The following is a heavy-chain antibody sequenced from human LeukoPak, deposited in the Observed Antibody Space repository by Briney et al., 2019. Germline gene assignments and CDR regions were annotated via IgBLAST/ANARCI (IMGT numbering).Heavy chain of an antibody. V-gene: IGHV3-7*03. Sequence: GGSLRLSCAASGFTFSSYWMSWARQAPGKGLEWVANIKQDESEKYYVDSVKGRFTISRDNAKNSLYLQMNSLRVEDTGIYYCALSSTARGGDDYWGQGTLVTVSS. CDR1: GFTFSSYW. J-gene: IGHJ4*02. CDR3: ALSSTARGGDDY. D-gene: IGHD3-16*01. CDR2: IKQDESEK.